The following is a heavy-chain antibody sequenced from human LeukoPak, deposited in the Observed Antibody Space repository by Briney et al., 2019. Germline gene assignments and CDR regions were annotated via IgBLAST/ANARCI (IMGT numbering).Heavy chain of an antibody. J-gene: IGHJ4*02. V-gene: IGHV4-59*08. CDR2: VSYSGTT. Sequence: PSETLSLTCTVSGGSISGHYWSWIQQPPGKGLEWIGHVSYSGTTKYNAPLKSRVTISVDTSKNQFSLRLNSVTAADTSVYYCARQWGANGYGYFDYWGQGTLVTVSS. CDR3: ARQWGANGYGYFDY. CDR1: GGSISGHY. D-gene: IGHD5-12*01.